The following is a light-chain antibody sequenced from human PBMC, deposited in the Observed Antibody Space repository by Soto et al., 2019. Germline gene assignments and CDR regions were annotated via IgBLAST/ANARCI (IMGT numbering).Light chain of an antibody. CDR2: GSS. Sequence: ENVLTQSPGTLSLSPGDRATLSCRASQSVGRNYLAWFQQKSGQAPRLVIYGSSSRAAGIPDRLSGSGSGTDFTLTISRLEPEDFALYYCQQYSQWPLYTFGQGTKV. J-gene: IGKJ2*01. V-gene: IGKV3-20*01. CDR3: QQYSQWPLYT. CDR1: QSVGRNY.